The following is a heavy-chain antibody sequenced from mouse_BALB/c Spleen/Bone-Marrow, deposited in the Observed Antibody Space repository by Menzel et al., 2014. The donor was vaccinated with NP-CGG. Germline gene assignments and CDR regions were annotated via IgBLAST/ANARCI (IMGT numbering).Heavy chain of an antibody. V-gene: IGHV14-3*02. J-gene: IGHJ3*01. CDR3: ASYYYGRSSFTY. CDR1: GFNIKDTY. CDR2: IDPANSNT. Sequence: EVQLQQSGAELVKPGASVKLSCTASGFNIKDTYMHWVRQRPEQGLEWIGRIDPANSNTKYDPKFQGKASITADTSSNTAYLQLSSLTSEDTAVYYCASYYYGRSSFTYWGQGTLVTVSA. D-gene: IGHD1-1*01.